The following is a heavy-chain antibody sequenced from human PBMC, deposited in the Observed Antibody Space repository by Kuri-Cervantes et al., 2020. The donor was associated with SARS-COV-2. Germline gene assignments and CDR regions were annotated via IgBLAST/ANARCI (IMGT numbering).Heavy chain of an antibody. D-gene: IGHD3/OR15-3a*01. CDR3: ARDGLQEWADY. J-gene: IGHJ4*02. CDR1: GFTFSSYW. V-gene: IGHV3-7*01. Sequence: GESLKISCAASGFTFSSYWMSWVRQAPGKGLEWVANIKQDGSEKYYVDSVKGRFTISRDNAKNSLYLQMNSLRAEDTAVYHCARDGLQEWADYWGQGTLVTDSS. CDR2: IKQDGSEK.